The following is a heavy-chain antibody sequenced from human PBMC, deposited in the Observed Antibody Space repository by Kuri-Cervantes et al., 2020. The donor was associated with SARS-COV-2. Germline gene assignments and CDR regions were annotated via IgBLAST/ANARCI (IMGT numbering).Heavy chain of an antibody. V-gene: IGHV3-30*03. CDR1: GFNFSRTD. J-gene: IGHJ4*02. Sequence: GESLKISCAASGFNFSRTDMHWVRQAPGKGLEWVAVISHDGKNKKCIASGKGRFTISRDNAKNSLYLQMNSLRAEDTAVYYCASFHPAARIFDYWGQGTLVTVSS. D-gene: IGHD2-2*01. CDR2: ISHDGKNK. CDR3: ASFHPAARIFDY.